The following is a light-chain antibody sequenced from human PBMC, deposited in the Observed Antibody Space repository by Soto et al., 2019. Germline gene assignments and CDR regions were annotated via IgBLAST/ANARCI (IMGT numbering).Light chain of an antibody. Sequence: DFQMTQSPSSLSASVGDRVTITCRASQSISSYLNWYQQKPGKAPKLLIYAASSLQSGVPSRFSGSGSGTDFTLTISSLQPEEFATYYCQQSYSTPPWTFGQGTKVEIK. V-gene: IGKV1-39*01. CDR3: QQSYSTPPWT. J-gene: IGKJ1*01. CDR2: AAS. CDR1: QSISSY.